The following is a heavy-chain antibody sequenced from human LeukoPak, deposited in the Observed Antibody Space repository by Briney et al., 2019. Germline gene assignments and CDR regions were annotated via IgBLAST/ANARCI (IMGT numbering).Heavy chain of an antibody. CDR2: ITGGGDT. CDR1: GFTFSNYA. Sequence: GGSLRLSCAASGFTFSNYAMMWVRQAPGKGLEWVSSITGGGDTYFVDSVKGRFTVSRDNSKNTLYLQINSLTADDTALYYCAKGKAAGAVDWFDPWGQGTLVTVSS. V-gene: IGHV3-23*01. D-gene: IGHD6-13*01. CDR3: AKGKAAGAVDWFDP. J-gene: IGHJ5*02.